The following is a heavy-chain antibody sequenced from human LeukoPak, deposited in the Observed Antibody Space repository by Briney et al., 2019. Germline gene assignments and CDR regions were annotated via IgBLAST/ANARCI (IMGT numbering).Heavy chain of an antibody. CDR2: IYDSGNT. Sequence: SETLSLTCTVSGPFIKTYYWSWIRQVPWKGLEWIGHIYDSGNTNYNPSLKSRVTILADTSKSQFSLKLSSVTAADTAVYYCARHSKTYYYGSGSFDYWGQGTLVTVSS. J-gene: IGHJ4*02. CDR3: ARHSKTYYYGSGSFDY. D-gene: IGHD3-10*01. V-gene: IGHV4-59*08. CDR1: GPFIKTYY.